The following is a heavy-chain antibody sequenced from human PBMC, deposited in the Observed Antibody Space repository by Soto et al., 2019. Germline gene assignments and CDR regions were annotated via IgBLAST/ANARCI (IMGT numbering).Heavy chain of an antibody. D-gene: IGHD6-13*01. Sequence: GASVKVSCKASGYTFTSYGISWVRQAPGQGLEWMGWISAYNGNTNYAQKLRGRVTMTTDTSTSTAYMELRSLRSDDTAVYYCARDGVFRQLVPHYVMDVWGQGTTVIVSS. CDR2: ISAYNGNT. V-gene: IGHV1-18*01. J-gene: IGHJ6*02. CDR1: GYTFTSYG. CDR3: ARDGVFRQLVPHYVMDV.